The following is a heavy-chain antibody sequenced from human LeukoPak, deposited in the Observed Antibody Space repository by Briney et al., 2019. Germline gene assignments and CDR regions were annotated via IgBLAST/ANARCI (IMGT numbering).Heavy chain of an antibody. J-gene: IGHJ4*02. CDR1: GYTFTSYD. CDR3: ARDRGRYCSSTSCYKDYFDY. CDR2: ISAYNGNT. V-gene: IGHV1-18*01. Sequence: ASVKVSCKASGYTFTSYDINWVRQAPGQGLEWMGWISAYNGNTNYAQKLQGRVTMTTDTSTSTAYMELRSLRSDDTAVYYCARDRGRYCSSTSCYKDYFDYWGQGTLVTVSS. D-gene: IGHD2-2*01.